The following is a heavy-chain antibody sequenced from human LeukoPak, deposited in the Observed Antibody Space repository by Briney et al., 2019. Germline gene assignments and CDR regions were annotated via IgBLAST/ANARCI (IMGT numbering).Heavy chain of an antibody. CDR1: GASISGYY. J-gene: IGHJ3*02. CDR2: INHSGST. CDR3: AREPRYGDYDDAFDI. Sequence: PSETLSLTCTVSGASISGYYWTWIRQPPGKGLEWIGEINHSGSTNYNPSLKSRVTISVDMSKNQFSLKLSSVTAADTAVYYCAREPRYGDYDDAFDIWGQGTMVTVSS. D-gene: IGHD4-17*01. V-gene: IGHV4-34*01.